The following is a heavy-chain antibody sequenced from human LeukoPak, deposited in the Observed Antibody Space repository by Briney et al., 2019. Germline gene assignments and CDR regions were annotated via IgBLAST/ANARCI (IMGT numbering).Heavy chain of an antibody. CDR2: ISSNGGST. CDR3: VKTPQYYYDSSGFNSN. V-gene: IGHV3-64D*09. CDR1: GFTFSSYA. Sequence: GGSLRLSCSASGFTFSSYAMHWVRQAPGKGLEYVSAISSNGGSTYYADSVKGRFTISRDNSKNTLYLQMSSLRAEDTAVYYCVKTPQYYYDSSGFNSNWGQGTLVTVSS. J-gene: IGHJ4*02. D-gene: IGHD3-22*01.